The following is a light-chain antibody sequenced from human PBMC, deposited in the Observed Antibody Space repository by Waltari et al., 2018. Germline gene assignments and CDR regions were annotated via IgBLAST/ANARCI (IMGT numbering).Light chain of an antibody. Sequence: SYVLTQPPSVSVAPGQTAMISVGGDSLGSKSVHWYQQKPGEAPVLVVYDNADRPSGIPRRIYGSNSGTTATLTISGAEAGDEADYYCQVWDSSSDHVVFGGGTKLTVL. CDR2: DNA. CDR3: QVWDSSSDHVV. J-gene: IGLJ2*01. V-gene: IGLV3-21*02. CDR1: SLGSKS.